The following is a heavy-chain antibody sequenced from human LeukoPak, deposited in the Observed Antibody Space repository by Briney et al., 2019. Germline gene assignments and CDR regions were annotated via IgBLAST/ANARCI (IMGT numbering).Heavy chain of an antibody. CDR3: ARIHPRNYLDY. Sequence: ASVKVSCKASGYTFTSYYMHWVRQAPGQGLEWMGIINPSGGSTSYAQKFQGRVTMTRDMSTSTVYMELSSLRSEDTAVYYCARIHPRNYLDYWGHGTLVTVSS. V-gene: IGHV1-46*01. CDR1: GYTFTSYY. J-gene: IGHJ4*01. CDR2: INPSGGST.